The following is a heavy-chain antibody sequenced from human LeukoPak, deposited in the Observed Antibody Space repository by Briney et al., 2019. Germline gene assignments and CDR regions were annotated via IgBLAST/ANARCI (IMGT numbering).Heavy chain of an antibody. V-gene: IGHV4-39*01. Sequence: SETLSLTCTVSGGSISSSSYYWGWIRQPPGKGLEWIGSTYYSGSTYYNPSLKSRVTISVDTSKNQFSLKLSSVTSADTAVYYCARVLGCSTTSCYAAYIDSWGQGTLVTVSS. CDR1: GGSISSSSYY. D-gene: IGHD2-2*01. CDR3: ARVLGCSTTSCYAAYIDS. CDR2: TYYSGST. J-gene: IGHJ4*02.